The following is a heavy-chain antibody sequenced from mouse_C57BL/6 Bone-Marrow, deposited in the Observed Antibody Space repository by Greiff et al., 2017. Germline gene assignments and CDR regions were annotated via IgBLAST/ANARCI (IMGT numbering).Heavy chain of an antibody. D-gene: IGHD1-1*01. CDR1: GFSLSTFGMG. J-gene: IGHJ2*01. CDR2: IWWDDDK. CDR3: ARIGFTTVVARYYFDY. V-gene: IGHV8-8*01. Sequence: QVTLKVSGPGILQPSQTLSLTCSFSGFSLSTFGMGVGWIRQPSGKGLEWLAHIWWDDDKYYNPALKSRLTISKDTSNNQVFLKIANVDTADTATYYCARIGFTTVVARYYFDYWGQGTTLTVSS.